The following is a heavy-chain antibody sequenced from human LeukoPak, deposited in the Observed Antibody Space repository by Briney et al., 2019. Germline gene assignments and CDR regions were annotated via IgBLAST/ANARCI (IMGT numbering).Heavy chain of an antibody. CDR3: ARDRGNTYYDFWSGYYKEAYFDY. CDR2: IKSKTDGGTT. Sequence: NSGGSLRLSCAVSGFTFSNAWMNWVRQAPGKGLEWVGRIKSKTDGGTTDYAAPVKGRFTISRDDSKNTLYLQMNSLRAEDTAVYYCARDRGNTYYDFWSGYYKEAYFDYWGQGTLVTVSS. J-gene: IGHJ4*02. CDR1: GFTFSNAW. D-gene: IGHD3-3*01. V-gene: IGHV3-15*07.